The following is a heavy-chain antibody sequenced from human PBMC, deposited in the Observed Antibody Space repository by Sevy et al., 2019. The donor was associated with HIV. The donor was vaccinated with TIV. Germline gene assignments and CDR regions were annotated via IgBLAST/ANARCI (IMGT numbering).Heavy chain of an antibody. CDR1: GFIFSGYN. CDR3: ARGSCIGGSEHTGYHGMDV. J-gene: IGHJ6*02. D-gene: IGHD2-15*01. CDR2: ISTSSTYI. V-gene: IGHV3-21*06. Sequence: GGSLRLSCAASGFIFSGYNMHWVRQAPGKGLEWVSSISTSSTYIYQADSVKGRFTISRDNAQNSVYLQMNSLRVEDTALYYCARGSCIGGSEHTGYHGMDVWGQGTTVTVSS.